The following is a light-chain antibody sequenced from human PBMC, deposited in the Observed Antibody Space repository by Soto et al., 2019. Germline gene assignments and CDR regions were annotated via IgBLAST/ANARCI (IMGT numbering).Light chain of an antibody. CDR3: CSYTSSNTVV. J-gene: IGLJ3*02. V-gene: IGLV2-14*01. Sequence: QSALTQPASVSGSPGQSITISCTGTSSDIGAYKYVAWYQQQSGQAPKLMTYEVNNRPSGVSNRFSGSKSGNTASLTIAGLQAEDEADYYCCSYTSSNTVVFGGGTNLTVL. CDR1: SSDIGAYKY. CDR2: EVN.